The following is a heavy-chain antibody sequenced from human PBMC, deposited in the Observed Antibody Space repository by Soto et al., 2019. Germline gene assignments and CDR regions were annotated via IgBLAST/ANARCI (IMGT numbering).Heavy chain of an antibody. CDR2: ISSNGGST. V-gene: IGHV3-64*01. D-gene: IGHD6-19*01. CDR3: ARGSGIAVAGTDFDY. CDR1: GFTFSSYA. J-gene: IGHJ4*02. Sequence: GGSLRLSCAASGFTFSSYAMHWVRQAPGKGLEYVSAISSNGGSTYYANSVKGRFTISRDNSKNTLYLQMGSLRAEDMAVYYCARGSGIAVAGTDFDYWGQGTLVTVSS.